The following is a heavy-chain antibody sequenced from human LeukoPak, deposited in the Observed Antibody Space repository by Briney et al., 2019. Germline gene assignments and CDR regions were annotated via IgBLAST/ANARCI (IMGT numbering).Heavy chain of an antibody. D-gene: IGHD3-10*01. V-gene: IGHV4-30-2*01. J-gene: IGHJ5*02. Sequence: PSQTLSLTCAVSGGSISSGGYSWRWIRQPPGKGLEWIGYIYHSGSTYYNPSLKSRVTISVDRSKNQFSLKLSSVTAADTAVYYCARGSTYYYGSGSYGNWFDPWGQGTLVTVSS. CDR1: GGSISSGGYS. CDR2: IYHSGST. CDR3: ARGSTYYYGSGSYGNWFDP.